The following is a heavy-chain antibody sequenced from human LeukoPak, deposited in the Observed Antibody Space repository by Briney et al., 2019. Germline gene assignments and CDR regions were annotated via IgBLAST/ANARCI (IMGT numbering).Heavy chain of an antibody. CDR1: GFTFSNAW. D-gene: IGHD4-17*01. V-gene: IGHV3-15*07. J-gene: IGHJ3*01. Sequence: GGSLRLSCAASGFTFSNAWMNWVRQAPGKGLEWVGRITSKTDGGTTDYAAPVKGRFTISRDDSKNMAYLQMNSLKIEDTSVYFCTTDWATVTSWVRAFDLWGQGTMVTVSS. CDR2: ITSKTDGGTT. CDR3: TTDWATVTSWVRAFDL.